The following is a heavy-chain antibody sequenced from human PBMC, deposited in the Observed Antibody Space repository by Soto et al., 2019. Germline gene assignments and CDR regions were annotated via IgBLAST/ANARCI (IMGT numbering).Heavy chain of an antibody. CDR2: ISYEGSNK. V-gene: IGHV3-30-3*02. Sequence: PGGSLRLSCAASGFNFSNDAMHWVRQAPGKGLEWVAFISYEGSNKYYRDSVKGRFTISRDYSKNTLYLQMNSLRAEDTAVYYCAKWAIAAAGKTIDYWGQGTLVTVSS. J-gene: IGHJ4*02. D-gene: IGHD6-13*01. CDR3: AKWAIAAAGKTIDY. CDR1: GFNFSNDA.